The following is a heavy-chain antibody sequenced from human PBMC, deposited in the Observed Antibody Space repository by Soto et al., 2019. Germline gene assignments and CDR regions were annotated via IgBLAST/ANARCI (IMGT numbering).Heavy chain of an antibody. CDR3: ARDRGAVAGTFDY. Sequence: NSSATLSLTCTVSGGSISSGDYYWSWIRQPPGKGLEWIGYIYYSGSTYYNPSLKSRVTISVDTSKNQFSLKLSSVTAADTAVYYCARDRGAVAGTFDYWGQGTLVTVSS. D-gene: IGHD6-19*01. CDR2: IYYSGST. CDR1: GGSISSGDYY. J-gene: IGHJ4*02. V-gene: IGHV4-30-4*01.